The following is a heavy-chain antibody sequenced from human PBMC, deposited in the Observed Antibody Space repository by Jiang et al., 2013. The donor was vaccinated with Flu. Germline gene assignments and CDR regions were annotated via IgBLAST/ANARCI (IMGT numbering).Heavy chain of an antibody. J-gene: IGHJ4*02. CDR3: ARLGVAVAGHDY. CDR2: IYYSGST. Sequence: LLKPSETLSLTCTVSGGSISSSSYYWGWIRHAPGKGLEWIGSIYYSGSTYYNPSLKSRVTISVDTSKNQFSLKLSSVTAADTAVYYCARLGVAVAGHDYWGQGTLVTVSS. CDR1: GGSISSSSYY. D-gene: IGHD6-19*01. V-gene: IGHV4-39*01.